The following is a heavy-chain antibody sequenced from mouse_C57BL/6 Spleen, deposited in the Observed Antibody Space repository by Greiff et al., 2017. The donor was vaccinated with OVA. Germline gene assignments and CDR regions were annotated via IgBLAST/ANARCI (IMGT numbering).Heavy chain of an antibody. CDR1: GYTFTDYN. CDR2: INPNNGGT. J-gene: IGHJ2*01. Sequence: EVKLQESGPELVKPGASVKMSCKASGYTFTDYNMHWVKQSHGKSLEWIGYINPNNGGTSYNQKFKGKATLTVNKSSSTAYMELRSLTSEDSAVYYCAKRPYYYGSLDYWGQGTTLTVSS. D-gene: IGHD1-1*01. CDR3: AKRPYYYGSLDY. V-gene: IGHV1-22*01.